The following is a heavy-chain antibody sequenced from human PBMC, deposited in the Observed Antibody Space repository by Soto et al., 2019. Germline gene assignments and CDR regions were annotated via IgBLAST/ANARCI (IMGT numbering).Heavy chain of an antibody. J-gene: IGHJ4*02. CDR1: GYTFTNFG. D-gene: IGHD3-16*01. Sequence: QVQLVQSGAEVKKPGASVKVSCKASGYTFTNFGISWVRQAPGQGLEWMGWISAYNGNTNYAQKFQGRVTMTPDTSTSAAYMGVRSLRCDDSAVYYCAGGGTQIASWGQGTVVTVSS. CDR3: AGGGTQIAS. V-gene: IGHV1-18*01. CDR2: ISAYNGNT.